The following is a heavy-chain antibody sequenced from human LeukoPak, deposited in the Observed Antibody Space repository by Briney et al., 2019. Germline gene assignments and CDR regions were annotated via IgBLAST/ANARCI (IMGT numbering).Heavy chain of an antibody. J-gene: IGHJ4*02. D-gene: IGHD7-27*01. Sequence: GGSLRLSCAASGFTFSSYGMHWVRQAPGKGLEWVAHLQSDGSNKWYADSVKGRFTISRDNSKNTLYLLMTSLRTEDTALYYCAKDRNWAWDYWGQGTLVTVSS. V-gene: IGHV3-30*02. CDR3: AKDRNWAWDY. CDR1: GFTFSSYG. CDR2: LQSDGSNK.